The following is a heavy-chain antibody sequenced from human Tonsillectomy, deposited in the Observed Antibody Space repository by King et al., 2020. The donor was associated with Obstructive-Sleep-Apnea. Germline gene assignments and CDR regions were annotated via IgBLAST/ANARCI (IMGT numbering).Heavy chain of an antibody. D-gene: IGHD3-10*01. J-gene: IGHJ4*02. CDR2: IRTKLYGGTP. Sequence: VQLVESGGGLVQPGRSLRLSCTGSGFTFGDYALTWIRQSPGKGLEWVGFIRTKLYGGTPDYAASVKGRCSISRDDSTGIAYLQMNSLKTEDTAVYYCTRDYFGAGSYFFDHWGQGILVTVSS. V-gene: IGHV3-49*03. CDR1: GFTFGDYA. CDR3: TRDYFGAGSYFFDH.